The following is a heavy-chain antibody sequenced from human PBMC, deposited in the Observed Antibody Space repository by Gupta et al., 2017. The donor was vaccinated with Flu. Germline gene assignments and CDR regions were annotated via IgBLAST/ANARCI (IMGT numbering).Heavy chain of an antibody. J-gene: IGHJ4*02. CDR3: ARDRGYSYGEIDY. D-gene: IGHD5-18*01. CDR2: IIPIFGTA. V-gene: IGHV1-69*01. Sequence: RQAPGQGLEWMGGIIPIFGTANYAQKFQGRVTITADESTSTAYMELSSLRSEDTAVYYCARDRGYSYGEIDYWGQGTLVTVSS.